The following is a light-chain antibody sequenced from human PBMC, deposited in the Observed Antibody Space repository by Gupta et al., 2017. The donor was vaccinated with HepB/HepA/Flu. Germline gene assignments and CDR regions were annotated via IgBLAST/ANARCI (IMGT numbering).Light chain of an antibody. Sequence: EIVMTQSPATLSVSPGERATLSCRASQSVCSNLAWYQQKPGQAPRPLIYGASTRATGIPDRFSGSGSGTEFTLTISSLQSEDFAVYYCQQYNNWTPWTFGQGTKVEVK. J-gene: IGKJ1*01. CDR2: GAS. V-gene: IGKV3-15*01. CDR1: QSVCSN. CDR3: QQYNNWTPWT.